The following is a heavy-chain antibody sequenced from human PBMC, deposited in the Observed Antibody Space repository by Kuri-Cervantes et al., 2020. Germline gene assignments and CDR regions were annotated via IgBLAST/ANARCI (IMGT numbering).Heavy chain of an antibody. J-gene: IGHJ6*02. V-gene: IGHV3-21*04. CDR1: GFTFSSYS. D-gene: IGHD3-10*01. CDR3: ARDGRITMVRGVIKAYYGMDV. CDR2: ISSSSSYI. Sequence: GESLKISCAASGFTFSSYSMNWVRQAPGKGLEWVSSISSSSSYIYYADSVKGRFTISRDNSKNTLYLQMNSLRAEDTAVYYCARDGRITMVRGVIKAYYGMDVWGQGTTVTVSS.